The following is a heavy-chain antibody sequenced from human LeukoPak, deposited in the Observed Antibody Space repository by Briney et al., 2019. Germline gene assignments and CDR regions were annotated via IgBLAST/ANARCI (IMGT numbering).Heavy chain of an antibody. V-gene: IGHV1-2*02. CDR2: INPKSDGT. J-gene: IGHJ4*02. Sequence: GASVKVSCKTSGYPFTDYFIHWVRQAPGQGLERMGWINPKSDGTNYAQKFRGRVTMTRDTSISTAYMELNRLRSDDTAVFYCARGSHVYGDSDYWGQGTLVTVSS. CDR3: ARGSHVYGDSDY. D-gene: IGHD4-17*01. CDR1: GYPFTDYF.